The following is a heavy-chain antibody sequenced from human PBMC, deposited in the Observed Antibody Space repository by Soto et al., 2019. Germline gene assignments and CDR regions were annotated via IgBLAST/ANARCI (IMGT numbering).Heavy chain of an antibody. V-gene: IGHV4-34*01. CDR1: GGSFSGYY. Sequence: PSETLSLTCAVYGGSFSGYYWSWIRQPPGKGLEWIGEINHSGSTNYNPSLKSRVTISVDTSKSQFSLKLSSVTAADTAMYYCARGVSWVHQFDYWGQGTLVTVSS. CDR2: INHSGST. J-gene: IGHJ4*02. CDR3: ARGVSWVHQFDY. D-gene: IGHD3-16*01.